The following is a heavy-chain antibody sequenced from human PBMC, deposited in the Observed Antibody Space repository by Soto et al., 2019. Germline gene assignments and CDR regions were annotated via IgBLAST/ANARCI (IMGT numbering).Heavy chain of an antibody. CDR1: GFTFSNAW. CDR3: TTDLKQQLDRWAFDI. Sequence: EVQLVESGGGLVKPGGSLRLSCAASGFTFSNAWMSWVRQAPGKGLEWVGRIKSKTDGGTTDYAAPVKGRFTISRDDSKNTLYLQMNSLKTEDTAVYYCTTDLKQQLDRWAFDIWGKGTMFTVSS. V-gene: IGHV3-15*01. D-gene: IGHD6-13*01. J-gene: IGHJ3*02. CDR2: IKSKTDGGTT.